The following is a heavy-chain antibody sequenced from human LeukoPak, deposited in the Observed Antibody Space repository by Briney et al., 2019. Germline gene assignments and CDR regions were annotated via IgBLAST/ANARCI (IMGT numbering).Heavy chain of an antibody. Sequence: GASVKVSCKASGYTFTSYDINWVRQATGQGLEWMGWMNPNSGNTGYAQKFQGRVTITRNTSISTAYMELSSLRSEDTAVYYCARRAGWLPTEQYFDYWGQGTLVTVSS. V-gene: IGHV1-8*03. D-gene: IGHD5-24*01. J-gene: IGHJ4*02. CDR1: GYTFTSYD. CDR3: ARRAGWLPTEQYFDY. CDR2: MNPNSGNT.